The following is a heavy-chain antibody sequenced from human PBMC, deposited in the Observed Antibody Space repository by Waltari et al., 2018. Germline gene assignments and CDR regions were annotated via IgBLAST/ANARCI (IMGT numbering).Heavy chain of an antibody. J-gene: IGHJ4*02. CDR2: INPNSGGT. D-gene: IGHD3-3*01. CDR3: ARDRGYDFWSGYYIDY. V-gene: IGHV1-2*02. Sequence: QVQLVQSGAAVRKPGASVKVSCKASGYTFTGYYRHWVRQAPGQGLAWMGWINPNSGGTNYAKKFQGRVTMTRDTSSSTAYMELSRLRSDDTAVYYCARDRGYDFWSGYYIDYWGQGTLVTVSS. CDR1: GYTFTGYY.